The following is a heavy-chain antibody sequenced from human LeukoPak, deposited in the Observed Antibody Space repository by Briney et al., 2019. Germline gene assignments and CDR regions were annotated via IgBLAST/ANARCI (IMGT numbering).Heavy chain of an antibody. Sequence: ASVKVSCKASGYTFTGYYMHWVRQAPGQGLGWMGWINPNSGGTNYAQKFQGRVIMTRDTSISTAYMELSRLRSDDTAVYYCARQFDDPYGPPFTGFLKNWFDPWGQGTLVTVSS. V-gene: IGHV1-2*02. CDR3: ARQFDDPYGPPFTGFLKNWFDP. CDR1: GYTFTGYY. J-gene: IGHJ5*02. CDR2: INPNSGGT. D-gene: IGHD3-10*01.